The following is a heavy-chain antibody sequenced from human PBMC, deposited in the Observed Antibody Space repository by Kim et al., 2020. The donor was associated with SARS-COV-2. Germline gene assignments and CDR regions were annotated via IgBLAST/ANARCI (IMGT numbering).Heavy chain of an antibody. Sequence: SETLSLTCAVYGGSFSGYYWSWIRQPPGKGLEWIGEINHSGSTNYNPSLKSRVTISVDTSKNQFSLKLSSVTAADTAVYYCARARSGSGYRRFDLWGRGTLVTVSS. CDR3: ARARSGSGYRRFDL. J-gene: IGHJ2*01. CDR1: GGSFSGYY. CDR2: INHSGST. D-gene: IGHD3-22*01. V-gene: IGHV4-34*01.